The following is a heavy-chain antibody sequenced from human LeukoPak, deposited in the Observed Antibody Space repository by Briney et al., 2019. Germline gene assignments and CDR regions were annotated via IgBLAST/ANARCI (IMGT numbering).Heavy chain of an antibody. CDR2: ISWNSGSI. CDR3: AKDIVQDSSGYFYYFDY. CDR1: GFSFDDYA. D-gene: IGHD3-22*01. V-gene: IGHV3-9*01. Sequence: GGSLRLPCAASGFSFDDYAMHWVRQAPGKGLEWVSGISWNSGSIGYADSVQGRFTISRDNAKNSLYPQMNSLRAEDTALYYCAKDIVQDSSGYFYYFDYWGQGTLVTVSS. J-gene: IGHJ4*02.